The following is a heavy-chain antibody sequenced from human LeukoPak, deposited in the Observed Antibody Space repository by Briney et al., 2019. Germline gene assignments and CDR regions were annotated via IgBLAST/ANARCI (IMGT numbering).Heavy chain of an antibody. J-gene: IGHJ4*01. CDR2: IYNSGNT. CDR1: GASISTFH. V-gene: IGHV4-4*07. CDR3: ARKDGDN. Sequence: SETLSLTCSVSGASISTFHWTWFRQPAGRGLEWIGLIYNSGNTLLNPCLKNRVAMSVDLTKNQLSLKPTSVTAANTAMYFGARKDGDNSGPGTPVTVSS.